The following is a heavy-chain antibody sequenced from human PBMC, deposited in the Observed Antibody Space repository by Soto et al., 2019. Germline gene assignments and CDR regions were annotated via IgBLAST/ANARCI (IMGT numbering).Heavy chain of an antibody. J-gene: IGHJ4*02. CDR3: ARLAYCGGDCYSLDY. CDR1: GGSISSYY. V-gene: IGHV4-59*01. D-gene: IGHD2-21*02. Sequence: PSETLSLTCTVSGGSISSYYWSWIRQPPGKGLEWIGYIYYSGSTNYNPSLKSRVTISVDTSKNQFSLKLSSVTAADTAVYYCARLAYCGGDCYSLDYWGQGTLVTVS. CDR2: IYYSGST.